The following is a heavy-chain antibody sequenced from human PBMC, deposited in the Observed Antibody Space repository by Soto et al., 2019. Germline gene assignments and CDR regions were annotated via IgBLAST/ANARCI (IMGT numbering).Heavy chain of an antibody. V-gene: IGHV3-15*07. Sequence: PGGSLRLSCAASGFTFSNAWMNWVRQAPGKGLEWVGRIKSKTDGGTTDYAAPVKGRFTISRDDSKNTLYLQMNSLKTEDTAVYYCTTCRGQLGSCYPGAYYYYGMDVWGQGTTVTVSS. CDR2: IKSKTDGGTT. CDR3: TTCRGQLGSCYPGAYYYYGMDV. J-gene: IGHJ6*02. CDR1: GFTFSNAW. D-gene: IGHD2-15*01.